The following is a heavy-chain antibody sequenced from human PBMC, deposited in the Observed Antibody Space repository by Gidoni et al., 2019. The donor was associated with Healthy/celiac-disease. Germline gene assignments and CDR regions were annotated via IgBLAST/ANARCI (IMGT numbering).Heavy chain of an antibody. CDR1: GFTFSSYG. CDR2: IWYDGSNK. D-gene: IGHD2-2*01. J-gene: IGHJ5*02. CDR3: ARLRIPLSSTSCPWFDP. Sequence: QVQLLESGGGVVQPGRSLSLSCAASGFTFSSYGMHWVLQAPGKGLAWVEVIWYDGSNKYYADSVKGRFTISRDNSKNTLYLQMNGLRAEDTAVYYCARLRIPLSSTSCPWFDPWGQGTLVTVSS. V-gene: IGHV3-33*01.